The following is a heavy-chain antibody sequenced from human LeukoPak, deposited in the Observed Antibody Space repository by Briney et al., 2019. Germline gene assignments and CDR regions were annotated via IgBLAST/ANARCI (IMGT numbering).Heavy chain of an antibody. J-gene: IGHJ3*02. CDR1: GFTFSSYA. CDR2: ISYDGSNK. CDR3: ARPHPVDTGMVEYAFDI. Sequence: PGGSLRLSRAASGFTFSSYAMHWVRQAPGKGLEWVAVISYDGSNKYYADSVKGRFTISRDNSKNTLYLQMNSLRAEDTAVYYLARPHPVDTGMVEYAFDIRGQGKMVNVSS. V-gene: IGHV3-30-3*01. D-gene: IGHD5-18*01.